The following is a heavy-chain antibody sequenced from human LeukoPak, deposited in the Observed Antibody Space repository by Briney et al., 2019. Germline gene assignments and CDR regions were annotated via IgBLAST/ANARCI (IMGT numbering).Heavy chain of an antibody. V-gene: IGHV1-18*01. CDR2: ISAYNGNT. J-gene: IGHJ4*02. D-gene: IGHD4-17*01. CDR3: ARALGTSVTTRFWDY. CDR1: GYTFTNYG. Sequence: ASVKVSCKASGYTFTNYGISWVRQAPGQGLEWMGLISAYNGNTNYAQKFQGRVTMTTDTSTSTAYMEMRSLRSDDTAVYYCARALGTSVTTRFWDYWGQGTLVTVSS.